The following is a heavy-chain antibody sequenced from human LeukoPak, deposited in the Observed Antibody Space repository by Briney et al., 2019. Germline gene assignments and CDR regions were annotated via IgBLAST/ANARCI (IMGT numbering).Heavy chain of an antibody. V-gene: IGHV3-7*01. Sequence: GGSLRLSCAASGFTFRNYLMNWVRQAPGRGLEWVATIKQDGSEKYYVESVRGRFTISRDNAEHSLYLQMNSLRAEDTAVYYCARDKSESRGWDFDYWGQGSLVTVSS. CDR3: ARDKSESRGWDFDY. CDR1: GFTFRNYL. CDR2: IKQDGSEK. J-gene: IGHJ4*02. D-gene: IGHD3-22*01.